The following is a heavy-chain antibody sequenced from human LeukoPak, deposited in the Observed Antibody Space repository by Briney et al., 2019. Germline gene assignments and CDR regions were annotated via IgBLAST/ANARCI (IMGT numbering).Heavy chain of an antibody. CDR3: VRGIAAAD. D-gene: IGHD6-13*01. J-gene: IGHJ4*02. CDR1: GFTFSSFL. CDR2: IKLDGSEK. V-gene: IGHV3-7*01. Sequence: GGSLRLSCAASGFTFSSFLMNWVRQAPGKGLEWVANIKLDGSEKNYVDSVKGRFTISRDSAKNSLYLQMNSLRAEDTAVYYCVRGIAAADWGQGTLVTVSS.